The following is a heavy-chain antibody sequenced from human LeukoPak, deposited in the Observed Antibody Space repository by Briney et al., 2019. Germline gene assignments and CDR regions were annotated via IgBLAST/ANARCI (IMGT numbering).Heavy chain of an antibody. CDR3: AKSRRGVIIDESDY. CDR2: ISGGGANA. CDR1: GFPLRSYA. J-gene: IGHJ4*02. Sequence: PGGSLRLSCAASGFPLRSYAMNWVRQAPGKGLEWVSVISGGGANAHYADSVKGRFTTSRDNSKSTVFLQMNSLRVEDTAVYYCAKSRRGVIIDESDYWGQGTLVTVSS. V-gene: IGHV3-23*01. D-gene: IGHD3-10*01.